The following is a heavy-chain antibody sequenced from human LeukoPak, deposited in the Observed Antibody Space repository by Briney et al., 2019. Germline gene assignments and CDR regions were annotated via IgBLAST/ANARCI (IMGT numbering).Heavy chain of an antibody. V-gene: IGHV4-61*01. D-gene: IGHD2-15*01. J-gene: IGHJ5*02. CDR1: GGSVSGGSYY. Sequence: SETLSLTCTVSGGSVSGGSYYWSWIRQPPGKGLEWIGYIYYSGSTNYNPSLKSRVTISVDTSKNQFSLKLSSVTAADTAVYYCARVLLPYNWFDPWGQGTLVTVSS. CDR3: ARVLLPYNWFDP. CDR2: IYYSGST.